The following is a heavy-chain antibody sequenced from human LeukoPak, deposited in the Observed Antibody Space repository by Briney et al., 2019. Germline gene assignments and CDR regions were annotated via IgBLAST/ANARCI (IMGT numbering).Heavy chain of an antibody. CDR2: ISGGGTYT. V-gene: IGHV3-23*01. CDR3: ARDSGYDSSGYYFPFDY. D-gene: IGHD3-22*01. CDR1: GFTFSTYA. J-gene: IGHJ4*02. Sequence: GGSLRLSCAASGFTFSTYAMSWVRQAPGKGLEWVSSISGGGTYTYYADSVKGRFTISRDNSKNTLYLQMNSLRAEDTAVYYCARDSGYDSSGYYFPFDYWGQGTLVTVSS.